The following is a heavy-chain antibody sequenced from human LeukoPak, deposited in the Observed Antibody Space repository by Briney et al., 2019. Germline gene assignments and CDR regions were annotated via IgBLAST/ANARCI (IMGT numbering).Heavy chain of an antibody. CDR1: GYSFTTYW. CDR2: IYPDDSDT. Sequence: GESLKISCKGSGYSFTTYWIAWVRQMPGKGLEWMAIIYPDDSDTRYRPSFQGQVTISADKSINTAYLQWSNLRASDTAIYYCARRLGVIRGVIPYYFDYWGQGTLVTVSS. J-gene: IGHJ4*02. V-gene: IGHV5-51*01. D-gene: IGHD3-10*01. CDR3: ARRLGVIRGVIPYYFDY.